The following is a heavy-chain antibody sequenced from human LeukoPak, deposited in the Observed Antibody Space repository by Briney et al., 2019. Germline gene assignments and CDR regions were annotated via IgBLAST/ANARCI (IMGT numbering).Heavy chain of an antibody. CDR3: ARLRQQLAR. CDR2: ISYSGST. Sequence: SETLSLTCTVSDDSISSSDYFWAWIRQPPGKGLEWIGSISYSGSTYFNPSLKSRVSISVDASRDQFSLKLSSVTAADTAVYYCARLRQQLARWGQGTLVTVSS. V-gene: IGHV4-39*01. CDR1: DDSISSSDYF. D-gene: IGHD6-13*01. J-gene: IGHJ4*02.